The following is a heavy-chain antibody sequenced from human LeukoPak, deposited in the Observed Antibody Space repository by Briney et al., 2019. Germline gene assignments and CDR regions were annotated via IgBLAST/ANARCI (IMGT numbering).Heavy chain of an antibody. V-gene: IGHV3-64*01. Sequence: GGPLRLSCAASGFTFSSYAMHWVRQAPGRGLEYVSAISSNGGSTYYANSVKGRFTISRDNSKNTLYLQMNSLRAEDTAVYYCARGSLWLQLDYWGQGTLVTVSS. J-gene: IGHJ4*02. CDR3: ARGSLWLQLDY. CDR1: GFTFSSYA. D-gene: IGHD5-24*01. CDR2: ISSNGGST.